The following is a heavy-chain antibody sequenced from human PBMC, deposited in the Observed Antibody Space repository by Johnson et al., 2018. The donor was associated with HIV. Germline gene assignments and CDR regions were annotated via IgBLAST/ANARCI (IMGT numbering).Heavy chain of an antibody. Sequence: VQLVESGGGLVQPGGSLRLSCAASGFTLSTYWMSWVRQAPGKGLEWVANIKQDGSEKYYVDSVKGRFTISRDNSKNTMFLQMNSLRAEDTAVYYCVRRFYDSSAFDIWGQGTLVTVSS. D-gene: IGHD3-22*01. CDR3: VRRFYDSSAFDI. V-gene: IGHV3-7*01. CDR1: GFTLSTYW. J-gene: IGHJ3*02. CDR2: IKQDGSEK.